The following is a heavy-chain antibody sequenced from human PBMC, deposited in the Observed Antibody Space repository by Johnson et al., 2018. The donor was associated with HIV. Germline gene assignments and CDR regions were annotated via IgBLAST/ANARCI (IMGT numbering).Heavy chain of an antibody. CDR3: VRGWHTSGRCDVFDI. Sequence: VQVLESGGGLVQPGGSLRLSCAASGFTVSSNYMSWVRQAPGKGLEWVSVIYSGGSTYYADSVKGRFIISRDNSDNSLYLQMNSLRLDDMAVYYCVRGWHTSGRCDVFDIWGQGTMVTVSS. CDR2: IYSGGST. J-gene: IGHJ3*02. V-gene: IGHV3-66*02. D-gene: IGHD2-15*01. CDR1: GFTVSSNY.